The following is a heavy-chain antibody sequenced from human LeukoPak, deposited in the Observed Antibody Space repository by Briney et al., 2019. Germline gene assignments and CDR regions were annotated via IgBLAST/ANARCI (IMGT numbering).Heavy chain of an antibody. V-gene: IGHV3-21*01. J-gene: IGHJ6*02. CDR3: ARAEWFGELLIHYGMDV. D-gene: IGHD3-10*01. CDR1: GFTFSSYS. Sequence: GGSLRLSCAASGFTFSSYSMNWVRQAPGKGLEWVSSISSSSSYIYYADSVKGRFTISRDNSKNTLYLQMNSLRAEDTAVYYCARAEWFGELLIHYGMDVWGQGTTVTVSS. CDR2: ISSSSSYI.